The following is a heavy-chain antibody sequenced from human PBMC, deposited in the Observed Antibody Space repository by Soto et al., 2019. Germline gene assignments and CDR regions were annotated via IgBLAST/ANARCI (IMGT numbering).Heavy chain of an antibody. CDR1: GGSISSYY. CDR3: AREGGSGSYLYYYYGMDV. D-gene: IGHD1-26*01. CDR2: IYTSGST. Sequence: PSETLSLTCTVSGGSISSYYWSWIRQPAGKGLEWIGRIYTSGSTNYNPSLKSRVTMSVDTSKNQFSLKLSSVTAADTAVYHCAREGGSGSYLYYYYGMDVWGQGTTVTVSS. J-gene: IGHJ6*02. V-gene: IGHV4-4*07.